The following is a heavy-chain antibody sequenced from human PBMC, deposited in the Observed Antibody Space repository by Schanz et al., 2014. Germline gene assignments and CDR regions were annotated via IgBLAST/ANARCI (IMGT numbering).Heavy chain of an antibody. V-gene: IGHV4-34*01. Sequence: QVQLQQWGAGLLKPSETLSLTCAVYGGSFSGYYWSWIRQPPGKGLEWIGEINHSGSTNYNPSIKRRVTISVDPSKNPFSLKVRPVTAADTAVYYCARARGSNRGPRKYYFDYWGQGTLVTVSS. CDR2: INHSGST. CDR3: ARARGSNRGPRKYYFDY. CDR1: GGSFSGYY. J-gene: IGHJ4*02.